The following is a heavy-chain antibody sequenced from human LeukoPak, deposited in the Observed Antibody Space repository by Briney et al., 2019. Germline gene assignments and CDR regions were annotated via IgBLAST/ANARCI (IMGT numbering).Heavy chain of an antibody. CDR3: TRDIGSGDYVFFDS. J-gene: IGHJ4*02. CDR1: GASISGYY. V-gene: IGHV4-4*07. D-gene: IGHD4-17*01. CDR2: MYNNGST. Sequence: SETLSLTXTVSGASISGYYWSWIRLPAGKGLEWIGRMYNNGSTNCNPSLKSRVSMSVDTSKNQFSLRLKSVTAADTAVYYCTRDIGSGDYVFFDSWGQGTRVTVSS.